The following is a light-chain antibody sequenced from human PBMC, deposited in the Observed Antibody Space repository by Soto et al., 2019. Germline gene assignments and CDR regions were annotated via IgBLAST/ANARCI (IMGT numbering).Light chain of an antibody. CDR1: QSVSSSY. V-gene: IGKV3-20*01. J-gene: IGKJ1*01. CDR2: GAS. Sequence: EIVLTHSPGTLSLSPCERATLSFRASQSVSSSYLAWYQQKPGQAPRLLIYGASSRATGIPDRFSGSGSGTDFTLTISRLEPEDFAVYYCHQYDSWTFGQGTKVDIK. CDR3: HQYDSWT.